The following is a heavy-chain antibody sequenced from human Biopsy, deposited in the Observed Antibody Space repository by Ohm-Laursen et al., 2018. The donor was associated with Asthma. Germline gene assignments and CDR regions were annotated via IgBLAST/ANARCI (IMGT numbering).Heavy chain of an antibody. CDR2: IHYSGST. J-gene: IGHJ4*02. V-gene: IGHV4-59*01. Sequence: TLSLTCTVSGVSIRSYYWTWIRRPPGKGLEWIGNIHYSGSTYSNPSLKSRVTISVDTSKKQISLRLSSVIAADTAAYYCAGFCSGGNCPDHWGQGTLVTVSS. CDR1: GVSIRSYY. D-gene: IGHD2-15*01. CDR3: AGFCSGGNCPDH.